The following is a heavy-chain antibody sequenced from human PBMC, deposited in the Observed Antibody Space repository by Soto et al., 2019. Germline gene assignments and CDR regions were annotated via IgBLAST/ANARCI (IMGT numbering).Heavy chain of an antibody. CDR2: IYYSGST. Sequence: SETLSLTCTVSGGSISIGGYYWSWILHHPGKGLEWIGYIYYSGSTNYNPSLKSRVTISVDTSKNQFSLKLSSVTAADTAVYYCARNYSPNYYYYYMDVWGKGTTVTVSS. CDR3: ARNYSPNYYYYYMDV. J-gene: IGHJ6*03. D-gene: IGHD4-4*01. CDR1: GGSISIGGYY. V-gene: IGHV4-61*08.